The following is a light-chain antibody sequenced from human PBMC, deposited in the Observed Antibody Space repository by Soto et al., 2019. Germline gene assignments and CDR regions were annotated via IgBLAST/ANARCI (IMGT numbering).Light chain of an antibody. CDR2: GAS. CDR3: QQYGSPSYT. CDR1: QSVDSGY. J-gene: IGKJ2*01. V-gene: IGKV3-20*01. Sequence: EIVLTQSPGTLSLSPGERATLSCRASQSVDSGYLAWYQQKPGQAPRLLLYGASNRATDIPDRFSGSGSGTDFTLTINRLEPEDFAVYSCQQYGSPSYTFGQGTKLEIK.